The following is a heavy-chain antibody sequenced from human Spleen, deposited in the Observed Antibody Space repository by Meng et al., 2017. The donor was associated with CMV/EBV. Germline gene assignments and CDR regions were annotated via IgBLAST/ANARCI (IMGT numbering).Heavy chain of an antibody. J-gene: IGHJ4*02. CDR2: IRDKASSYTT. Sequence: GESLKISCAASGFTFSDHYMDWVRQAPGKGLEWVGRIRDKASSYTTEYAASVKGRFTISRDDSERSLYLQMNSLKIEDTAVYYCARREGGYLDYWGQGTLVTVSS. V-gene: IGHV3-72*01. CDR1: GFTFSDHY. CDR3: ARREGGYLDY.